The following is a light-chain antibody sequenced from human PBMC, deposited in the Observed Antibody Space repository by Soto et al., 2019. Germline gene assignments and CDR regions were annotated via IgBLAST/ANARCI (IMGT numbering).Light chain of an antibody. CDR1: TSNIGRNY. J-gene: IGLJ1*01. Sequence: TQPPSVSETPGQRVTISCSGTTSNIGRNYVYWYQQFPGTAPKLLIYGNTQRPSAVPDRFSGSKSGNTASLTISGLQAEDEADYYCSSYTSGSTPYVFGTGTKVTVL. CDR3: SSYTSGSTPYV. V-gene: IGLV1-47*02. CDR2: GNT.